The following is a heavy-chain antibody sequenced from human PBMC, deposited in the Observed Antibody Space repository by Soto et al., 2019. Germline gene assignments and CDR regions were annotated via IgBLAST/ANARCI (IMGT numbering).Heavy chain of an antibody. V-gene: IGHV3-11*01. J-gene: IGHJ6*03. CDR2: ILGSGVHI. CDR3: AKDLDDILTGFIPNMDV. CDR1: GFTFSESH. Sequence: GGSLRLSCAASGFTFSESHMSWIRQAPGKGLEWILDILGSGVHIYYGDSVEGRFTVSRDNSKNTLYLQMNSLRAEGTALYYCAKDLDDILTGFIPNMDVWGKGTTVTVSS. D-gene: IGHD3-9*01.